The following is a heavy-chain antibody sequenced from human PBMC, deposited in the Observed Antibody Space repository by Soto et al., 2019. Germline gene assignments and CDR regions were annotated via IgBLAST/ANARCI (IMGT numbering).Heavy chain of an antibody. CDR2: ISSASFTT. V-gene: IGHV3-48*02. D-gene: IGHD5-12*01. Sequence: EVRLVESGGGLVQTRGSLRLSCAASGFTFSDYSMNWVRQAPGKGLEWLSYISSASFTTYYADSVKGRFTISRDNGKNLLFLQMNSLRDEDTAVYYCARDVLSGYPNFDYWGQGTLVTVSS. J-gene: IGHJ4*02. CDR1: GFTFSDYS. CDR3: ARDVLSGYPNFDY.